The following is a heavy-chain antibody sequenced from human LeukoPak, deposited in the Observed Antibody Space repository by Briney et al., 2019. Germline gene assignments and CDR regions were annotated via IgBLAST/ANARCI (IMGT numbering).Heavy chain of an antibody. J-gene: IGHJ4*02. CDR1: GYTFTTYY. V-gene: IGHV1-46*01. Sequence: ASVTVSFKASGYTFTTYYMHWVRQAPGQGLEWMGIIDPSGGSTSYAQKFQGRVTMTRDTSTSTVYMELSSLRPDDTAVYYCARDFGPSGGYDSRVVDWGQGALVTVSS. D-gene: IGHD5-12*01. CDR2: IDPSGGST. CDR3: ARDFGPSGGYDSRVVD.